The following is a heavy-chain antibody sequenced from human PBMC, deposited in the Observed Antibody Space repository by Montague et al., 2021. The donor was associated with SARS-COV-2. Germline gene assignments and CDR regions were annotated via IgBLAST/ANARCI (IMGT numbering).Heavy chain of an antibody. J-gene: IGHJ6*02. D-gene: IGHD5-24*01. CDR3: ARGSGQQLVFSYAYYGMDI. V-gene: IGHV4-34*01. CDR2: ITHTGNR. Sequence: SETLSLTCAAYGGSSTNYFWTWIRQTPAKGLEWIGEITHTGNRDFNPSLKSRVILSVDKSKSQFSLKLTSVTAADTGVYYCARGSGQQLVFSYAYYGMDIWGQGTTVSVSS. CDR1: GGSSTNYF.